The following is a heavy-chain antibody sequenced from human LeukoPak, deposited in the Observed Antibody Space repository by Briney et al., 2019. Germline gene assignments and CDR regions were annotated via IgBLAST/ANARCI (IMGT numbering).Heavy chain of an antibody. CDR3: ARALGVVNAPFDY. CDR1: GYTFTSYD. J-gene: IGHJ4*02. D-gene: IGHD3-3*01. Sequence: SVKVSCKASGYTFTSYDINWVRQAPGQGLEWMGGIIPIFGTANYAQKFQGRVTITADESTSTAYMELSSLRSEDTAVYYCARALGVVNAPFDYWGQGTLVTVSS. V-gene: IGHV1-69*13. CDR2: IIPIFGTA.